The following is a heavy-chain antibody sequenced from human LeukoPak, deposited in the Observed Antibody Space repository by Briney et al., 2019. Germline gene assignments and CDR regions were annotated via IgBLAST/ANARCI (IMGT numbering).Heavy chain of an antibody. Sequence: SETLSLTCTVSGGSISSGGYYWSWIRQHPGKGLEWIGYIYYSGSTYYNPSLKSRVTISVDTSKNQFSLKLSSVTAADTAVYYCANLVVTKGNYYFDYWGQGTLVTVSS. CDR1: GGSISSGGYY. CDR2: IYYSGST. CDR3: ANLVVTKGNYYFDY. J-gene: IGHJ4*02. D-gene: IGHD3-22*01. V-gene: IGHV4-31*03.